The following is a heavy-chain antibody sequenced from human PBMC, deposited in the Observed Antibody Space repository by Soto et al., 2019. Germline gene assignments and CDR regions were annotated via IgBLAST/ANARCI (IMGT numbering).Heavy chain of an antibody. D-gene: IGHD3-3*01. J-gene: IGHJ2*01. Sequence: KGLYYISANSRKGGSKYYADSGKGRFTISRDNSNNTLYLQMSSLKAEDTAVYCCGKDSSGIIFFFQAEDGIRDTVPVSAFLLNRSSDL. V-gene: IGHV3-64D*08. CDR3: GKDSSGIIFFFQAEDGIRDTVPVSAFLLNRSSDL. CDR2: NSRKGGSK.